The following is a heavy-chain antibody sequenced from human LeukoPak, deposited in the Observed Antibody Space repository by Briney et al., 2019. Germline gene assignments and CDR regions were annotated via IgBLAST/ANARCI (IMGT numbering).Heavy chain of an antibody. CDR1: GGTFSSYA. CDR3: ARDGLWGARGFDR. Sequence: SVKVSCKASGGTFSSYAISWVRQAPGQGLEWMGRIIPIFGTANYAQKFQGRVTITTDESTSTAYMELSSLRSEDTAVYYCARDGLWGARGFDRWGQGTLVTVSS. D-gene: IGHD7-27*01. J-gene: IGHJ5*02. V-gene: IGHV1-69*05. CDR2: IIPIFGTA.